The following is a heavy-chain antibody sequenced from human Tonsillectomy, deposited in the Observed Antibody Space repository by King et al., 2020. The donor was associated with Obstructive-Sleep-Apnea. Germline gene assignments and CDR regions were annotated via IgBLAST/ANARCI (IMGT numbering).Heavy chain of an antibody. CDR1: GFTFDDYD. Sequence: VQLVESGGGVVRPGGSLRLSCAASGFTFDDYDMSWVRQVPGKGLEWVAGINWNGDSRIYADSVKGRFTISRDNAKNSLFLQMSSLRAEDTALYHCARSPEVAGYFDYWGQGTLVTVSS. D-gene: IGHD6-13*01. V-gene: IGHV3-20*01. J-gene: IGHJ4*02. CDR3: ARSPEVAGYFDY. CDR2: INWNGDSR.